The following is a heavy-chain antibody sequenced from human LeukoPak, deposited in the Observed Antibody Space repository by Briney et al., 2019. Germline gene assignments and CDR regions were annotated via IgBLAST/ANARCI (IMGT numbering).Heavy chain of an antibody. D-gene: IGHD3-22*01. J-gene: IGHJ4*02. Sequence: SETLSLTCTVSGGSISSYYWSWIRQPPRKGLEWIAYIYYSGSTNYNPSLKSRVTISVDPSKNQFSLKLSCGPAADTAVYYCGRNRTIIGVVPPMTSFDYWGQGTLVTVSS. CDR3: GRNRTIIGVVPPMTSFDY. CDR1: GGSISSYY. V-gene: IGHV4-59*12. CDR2: IYYSGST.